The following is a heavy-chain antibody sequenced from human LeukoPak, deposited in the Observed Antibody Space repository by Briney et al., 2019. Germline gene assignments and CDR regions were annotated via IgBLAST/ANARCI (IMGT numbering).Heavy chain of an antibody. J-gene: IGHJ4*02. CDR3: ARSIEYSYDSNGGYYFDY. D-gene: IGHD6-6*01. CDR1: GYIFTTYA. Sequence: GASVKVSCTVSGYIFTTYAMHWVRQAPGQRLEWMGWITAGNGNTKYSRKFQGRLTITRDTSASTAYMELSSLRSEDTALYYCARSIEYSYDSNGGYYFDYWGQGTLVTVSS. CDR2: ITAGNGNT. V-gene: IGHV1-3*01.